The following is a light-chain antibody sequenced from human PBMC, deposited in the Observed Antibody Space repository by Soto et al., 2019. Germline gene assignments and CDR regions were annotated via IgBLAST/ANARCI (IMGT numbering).Light chain of an antibody. J-gene: IGKJ3*01. CDR2: STS. V-gene: IGKV1-27*01. CDR3: QKCDAAPFT. Sequence: DFQMTQSPSSLSASVGDRVTITCRASQAIRDKLAWYQQKPGKLPQLLIYSTSTLHSGVPSRFSGSGSGTDFTLTISSLHPEDVGTYYCQKCDAAPFTFGPGTTVDIK. CDR1: QAIRDK.